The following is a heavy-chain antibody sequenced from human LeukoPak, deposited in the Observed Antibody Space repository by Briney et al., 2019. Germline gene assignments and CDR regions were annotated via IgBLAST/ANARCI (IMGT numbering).Heavy chain of an antibody. V-gene: IGHV1-18*01. Sequence: GASVKVSCKASGYTFTSYGISWVRQAPGQGLEWMGWISAYNGNTNYAQKLQGRVTMTTDTSTSTAYMELRSLRSDDTAVYYCAREVLLWFGELSHNKYYYYGMDVWGQGTTVTVSS. CDR1: GYTFTSYG. D-gene: IGHD3-10*01. CDR2: ISAYNGNT. J-gene: IGHJ6*02. CDR3: AREVLLWFGELSHNKYYYYGMDV.